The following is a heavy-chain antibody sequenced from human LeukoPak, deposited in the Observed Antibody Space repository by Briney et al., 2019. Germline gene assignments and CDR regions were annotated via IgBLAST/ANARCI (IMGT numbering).Heavy chain of an antibody. CDR1: GFTFSAYG. J-gene: IGHJ4*02. V-gene: IGHV3-30*02. CDR3: AKPAREAGNDY. CDR2: IRYDANDK. D-gene: IGHD4-23*01. Sequence: GGSLRLSCAASGFTFSAYGMHWVRQAPGRGLEWVAFIRYDANDKFYAESVKGRFSISRDNSRNTLYLQMNRLRDEDTAVYYCAKPAREAGNDYWGQGTLVTASS.